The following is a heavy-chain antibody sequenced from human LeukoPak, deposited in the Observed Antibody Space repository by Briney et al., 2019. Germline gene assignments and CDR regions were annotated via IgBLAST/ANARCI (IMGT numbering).Heavy chain of an antibody. V-gene: IGHV3-23*01. D-gene: IGHD3-10*01. CDR1: GFTFSTYA. Sequence: PRGSRRLSCAASGFTFSTYAMSWVRQAPGKGLEWVSDISGSGGNTYYADSVKGRFTISSDNSKNTLYLQMSSLRAEDTAVYYCAKRGESDGLYYFDSWVQGTIATVSS. CDR3: AKRGESDGLYYFDS. J-gene: IGHJ4*02. CDR2: ISGSGGNT.